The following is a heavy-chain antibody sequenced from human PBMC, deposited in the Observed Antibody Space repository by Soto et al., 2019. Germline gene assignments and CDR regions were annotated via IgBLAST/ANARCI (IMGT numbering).Heavy chain of an antibody. V-gene: IGHV3-66*01. CDR2: FYSGSTT. J-gene: IGHJ4*02. CDR1: GLRVSTNY. Sequence: PGGSLRLSCAASGLRVSTNYMSGVRQAPGEGLEWGSVFYSGSTTHYADSVKGRFPISRDSSKNTLYLQMNSLRAEDTAVYYCARGHWIQGYGAGTYFDYWGQGPQVTVSS. D-gene: IGHD5-18*01. CDR3: ARGHWIQGYGAGTYFDY.